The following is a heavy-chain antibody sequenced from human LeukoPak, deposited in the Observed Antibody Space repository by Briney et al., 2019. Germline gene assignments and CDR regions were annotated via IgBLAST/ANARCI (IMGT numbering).Heavy chain of an antibody. CDR3: AKDESSSWSLLGQ. J-gene: IGHJ4*02. D-gene: IGHD6-13*01. CDR2: IRYDGSNK. Sequence: GGSLRLSCAASGFTFSSYGMHWVRQAPGKGLEWVAFIRYDGSNKYYADSVKGRFTISRDNSKNTLYLQMNSLRAEDTAVYYCAKDESSSWSLLGQWGQGTLVTVSS. V-gene: IGHV3-30*02. CDR1: GFTFSSYG.